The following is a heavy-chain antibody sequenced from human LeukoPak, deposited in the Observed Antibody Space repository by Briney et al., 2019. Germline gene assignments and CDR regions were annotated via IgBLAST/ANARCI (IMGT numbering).Heavy chain of an antibody. Sequence: ASVKDSCKASGYSFTSYLISWVRQVPGQGLEWMGWISGHNGNTDYAQRFKDRVTLTTDTSSSTAYMELRSLTSDDTAVYFCARIWAEFQLVCVFWGQGTRLTVSP. V-gene: IGHV1-18*01. J-gene: IGHJ1*01. D-gene: IGHD6-13*01. CDR2: ISGHNGNT. CDR1: GYSFTSYL. CDR3: ARIWAEFQLVCVF.